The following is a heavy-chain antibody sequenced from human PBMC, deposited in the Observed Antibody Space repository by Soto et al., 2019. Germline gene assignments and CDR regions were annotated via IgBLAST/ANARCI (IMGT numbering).Heavy chain of an antibody. CDR2: INHSGST. CDR3: ARVRRSLMVYAIPAAAGRSHFAY. CDR1: GESFSGYY. J-gene: IGHJ4*02. V-gene: IGHV4-34*01. D-gene: IGHD2-8*01. Sequence: SETLSLTCAFHGESFSGYYWSWIRQPPGKGLEWIGEINHSGSTNYNPSLKSRVTISVDTSKNQFSLKLSPVTAADTAVYYCARVRRSLMVYAIPAAAGRSHFAYWGQGTLDTVSS.